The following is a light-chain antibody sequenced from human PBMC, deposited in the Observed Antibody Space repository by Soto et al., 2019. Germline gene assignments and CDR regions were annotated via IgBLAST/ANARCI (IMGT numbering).Light chain of an antibody. J-gene: IGKJ5*01. CDR3: QQYDNSPIT. V-gene: IGKV3-20*01. Sequence: EIVLTQSPGTLSLSPGERATLSCRASLSVSSNYVAWYQQKPGQAPRLLIYGASSRATGIPDRFSGSGSGTDFTLTISRLEPEDFAVYYCQQYDNSPITFGQGTRLEIK. CDR2: GAS. CDR1: LSVSSNY.